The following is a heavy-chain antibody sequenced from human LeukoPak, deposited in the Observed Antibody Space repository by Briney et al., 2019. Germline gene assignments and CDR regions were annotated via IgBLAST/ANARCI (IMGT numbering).Heavy chain of an antibody. CDR3: ARGVRSSWRNYYYYMDV. Sequence: SETLSLTCSVSGGSISSSNYYWSWIRQPAGKGLEWIGRIYTSESTNYNPSLKSRVTISVDTSRNQFSLKLSSVTAADTAVYYCARGVRSSWRNYYYYMDVWGKGTTVTVSS. V-gene: IGHV4-61*02. CDR1: GGSISSSNYY. D-gene: IGHD6-13*01. CDR2: IYTSEST. J-gene: IGHJ6*03.